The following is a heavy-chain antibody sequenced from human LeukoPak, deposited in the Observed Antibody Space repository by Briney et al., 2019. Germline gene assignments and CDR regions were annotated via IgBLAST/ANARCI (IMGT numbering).Heavy chain of an antibody. D-gene: IGHD6-19*01. Sequence: PSETLSLTCAVYGGSFRGYYWSWIRQPPGKGLEWIGEINHSGSTNYNPSLKSRVTISVDTSKNQFSLKLSSVTAADTAVYYCASQYSSGWYGVNYWGQGTLVTVSS. CDR1: GGSFRGYY. V-gene: IGHV4-34*01. J-gene: IGHJ4*02. CDR2: INHSGST. CDR3: ASQYSSGWYGVNY.